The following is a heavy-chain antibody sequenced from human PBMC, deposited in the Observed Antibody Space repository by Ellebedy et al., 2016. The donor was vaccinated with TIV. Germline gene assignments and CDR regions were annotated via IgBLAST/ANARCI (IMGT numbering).Heavy chain of an antibody. CDR1: GYRFTSYG. J-gene: IGHJ6*02. CDR3: AVYSSGASSYCYNGLDV. V-gene: IGHV1-18*01. Sequence: ASVKVSCKASGYRFTSYGISWVRQAPGQGLEWMGWISAYNGNTNYAQKLQGRVTMTTDTSTSTAYMELRSLRSDDTAVYYCAVYSSGASSYCYNGLDVWGQGTTVTVSS. CDR2: ISAYNGNT. D-gene: IGHD6-19*01.